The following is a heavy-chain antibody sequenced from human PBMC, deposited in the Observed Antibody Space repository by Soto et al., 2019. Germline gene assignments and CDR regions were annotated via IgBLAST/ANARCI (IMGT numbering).Heavy chain of an antibody. D-gene: IGHD6-19*01. J-gene: IGHJ4*02. CDR1: GGTFSSYA. CDR3: ARDLGIAVAGTRRPYFDY. V-gene: IGHV1-69*05. CDR2: IIPIFGNT. Sequence: SVKVSCKASGGTFSSYAISWVRQAPGQGLEWMGGIIPIFGNTKYSQKFQGRVTITRDTSASTAYMELSSLRSEDTAVYYRARDLGIAVAGTRRPYFDYWGQGTLVTVS.